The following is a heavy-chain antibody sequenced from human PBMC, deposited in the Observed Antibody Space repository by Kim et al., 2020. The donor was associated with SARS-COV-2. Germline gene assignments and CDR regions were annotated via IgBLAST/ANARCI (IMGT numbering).Heavy chain of an antibody. CDR1: GFTFSSYA. CDR2: LSGDGGTT. J-gene: IGHJ4*02. Sequence: GGSLRLSCVASGFTFSSYAMSWVRQAPGKGLEWVSALSGDGGTTYYADSVKGRFTISRDNSENTVFLQLSSLRAEDTAIYYCTKGENWSGHLRGDYWGQGTLVTVSS. CDR3: TKGENWSGHLRGDY. D-gene: IGHD3-3*01. V-gene: IGHV3-23*01.